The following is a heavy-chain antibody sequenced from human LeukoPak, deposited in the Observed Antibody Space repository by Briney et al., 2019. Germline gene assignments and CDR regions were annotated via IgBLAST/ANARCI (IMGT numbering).Heavy chain of an antibody. CDR1: GFTSSSYW. CDR3: ARVVGYQYYFDF. J-gene: IGHJ4*02. D-gene: IGHD5-18*01. CDR2: IKQDGSEK. V-gene: IGHV3-7*01. Sequence: GGSLRLSCAASGFTSSSYWMSWVRQAPGKGLEWVANIKQDGSEKYYVDSMKGRFTISRDNAKNSLYLQMNSLRAEDTAVYYCARVVGYQYYFDFWGQGTLVTVSS.